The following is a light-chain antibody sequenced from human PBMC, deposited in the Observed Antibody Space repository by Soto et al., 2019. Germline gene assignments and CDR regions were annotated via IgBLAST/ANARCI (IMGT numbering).Light chain of an antibody. Sequence: DIKMTQSPSSLSASVGDRVTITCRASQGISNYLAWYQQTPGKVPKLLIYAASTLQSGVPSRFSGSGSGTDFTLTISSLQPEDVATYYCQKYNSAPWTFGQGTTVEIK. CDR2: AAS. V-gene: IGKV1-27*01. J-gene: IGKJ1*01. CDR1: QGISNY. CDR3: QKYNSAPWT.